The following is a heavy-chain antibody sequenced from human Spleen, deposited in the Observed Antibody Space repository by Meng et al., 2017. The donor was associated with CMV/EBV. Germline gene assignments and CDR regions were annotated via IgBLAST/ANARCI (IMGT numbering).Heavy chain of an antibody. V-gene: IGHV4-34*01. J-gene: IGHJ4*02. CDR2: SNHSGST. CDR3: ARGKRSGWIQPFDY. Sequence: GYGRSFSCHYGTWILQTTGKGREWIGESNHSGSTNYNPALKSRVTISVDTSKNQFSLKLSSVTAADTAVYYCARGKRSGWIQPFDYWGQGTLVTVSS. CDR1: GRSFSCHY. D-gene: IGHD5-18*01.